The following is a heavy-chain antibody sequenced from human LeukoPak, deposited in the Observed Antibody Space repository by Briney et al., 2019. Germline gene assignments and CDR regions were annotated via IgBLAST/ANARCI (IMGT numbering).Heavy chain of an antibody. CDR3: ASHYGSGYYYYMDV. D-gene: IGHD3-10*01. CDR1: GGTFSSYA. CDR2: IIPIFGTA. V-gene: IGHV1-69*05. J-gene: IGHJ6*03. Sequence: VASVKVSCKASGGTFSSYAISWVRHAPGQGLEWMGGIIPIFGTANYAQKFQGRVTITTDESTSTAYMELSSLRSEDTAVYYCASHYGSGYYYYMDVWGKGTTVTVSS.